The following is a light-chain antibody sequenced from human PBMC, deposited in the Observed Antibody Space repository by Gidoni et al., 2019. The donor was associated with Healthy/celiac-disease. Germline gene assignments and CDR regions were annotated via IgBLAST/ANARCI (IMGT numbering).Light chain of an antibody. V-gene: IGKV3-20*01. CDR1: QSVSSSY. Sequence: DIVLTQSPGTLSLSPGERATLSCRASQSVSSSYLAWYQQKPGQAPRLLIYGASSRATGIPDRFSGRGSGTDFTLTISRREPEDFAVYYCQQYGSSPGTFXXXTKVEIK. J-gene: IGKJ1*01. CDR2: GAS. CDR3: QQYGSSPGT.